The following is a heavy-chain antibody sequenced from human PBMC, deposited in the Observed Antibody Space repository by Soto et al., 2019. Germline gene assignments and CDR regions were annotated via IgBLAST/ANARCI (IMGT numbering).Heavy chain of an antibody. D-gene: IGHD3-22*01. CDR2: ISWNSGNI. CDR3: VRVPIGHSDDSGYSDS. V-gene: IGHV3-9*01. J-gene: IGHJ5*01. CDR1: GFIFGDHG. Sequence: PGGSLRLSCVASGFIFGDHGMHWVRQAPGKGLEWVSSISWNSGNIAYADSVKGRFTISRDNAKNSLYLQMNSLKASDTAMYYCVRVPIGHSDDSGYSDSWGQGTQVTVSS.